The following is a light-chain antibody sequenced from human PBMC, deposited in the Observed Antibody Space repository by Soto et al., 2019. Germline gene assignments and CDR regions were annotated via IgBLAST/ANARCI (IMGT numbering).Light chain of an antibody. J-gene: IGKJ1*01. V-gene: IGKV1-39*01. CDR1: QSISNH. CDR3: QQSYSTPRT. CDR2: AAS. Sequence: DIQMTQSPSSLSASVEDRVIITCRASQSISNHLNWYQQKPGKAPKLLIFAASSLQGGVPSRFSGSRSGPDFTLTISSLQPEDFATYYCQQSYSTPRTFGQGTKVDIK.